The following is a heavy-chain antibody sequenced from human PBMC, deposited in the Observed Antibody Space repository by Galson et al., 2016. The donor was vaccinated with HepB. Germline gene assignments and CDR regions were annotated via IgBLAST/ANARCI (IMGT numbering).Heavy chain of an antibody. D-gene: IGHD3-3*02. CDR2: ISSSSSYI. Sequence: SLRLSCAASGFTFSSYNMNWVRQAPGKGLEWVSSISSSSSYIYQADSVKGRFTISRDNAKNSLYLQMNSLRAEDTAVYYCARDLHFAFDIWGQGTMVTVSS. CDR3: ARDLHFAFDI. J-gene: IGHJ3*02. CDR1: GFTFSSYN. V-gene: IGHV3-21*01.